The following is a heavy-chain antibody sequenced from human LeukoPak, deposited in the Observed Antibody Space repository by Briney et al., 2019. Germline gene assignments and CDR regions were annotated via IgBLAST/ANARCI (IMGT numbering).Heavy chain of an antibody. J-gene: IGHJ5*02. Sequence: GGSRRLSCAASGFTVSSNYMSWVRQAPGKGLEWVSVIYGGGSTYYADSVKGRFTISRDNSKNTLYLQMNSLRAEDTAVYYCARWFGDPMGGWFDPWGQGTLVTVSS. CDR2: IYGGGST. V-gene: IGHV3-53*01. CDR3: ARWFGDPMGGWFDP. D-gene: IGHD3-10*01. CDR1: GFTVSSNY.